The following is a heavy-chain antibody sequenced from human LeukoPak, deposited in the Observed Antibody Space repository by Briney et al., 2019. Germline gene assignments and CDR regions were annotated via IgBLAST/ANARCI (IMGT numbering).Heavy chain of an antibody. Sequence: GGSLRLSCAASGFTFTSYSFNWVRQAPGKGLEWVSSINTVGSYIYYADSVRGRFTISRDDADNSLYLQMNSLRAEDTAVYFCARLRRNSGRSGFYYYYDIWGQGTLVTVSS. CDR2: INTVGSYI. J-gene: IGHJ4*02. D-gene: IGHD3-3*01. CDR3: ARLRRNSGRSGFYYYYDI. V-gene: IGHV3-21*01. CDR1: GFTFTSYS.